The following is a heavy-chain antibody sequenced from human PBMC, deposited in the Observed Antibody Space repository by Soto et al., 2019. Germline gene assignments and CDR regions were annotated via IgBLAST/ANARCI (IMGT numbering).Heavy chain of an antibody. V-gene: IGHV3-49*04. CDR2: IRSKAYGGTT. Sequence: GGSLRLSCTASGFTFGDYAMSWVRQAPGKGLEWVGFIRSKAYGGTTEYAASVKGRFTISRDDSKSIAYLQMNSLKTEDTAVYYCTRVRANLDAFDIWGQGTMVTVSS. CDR3: TRVRANLDAFDI. D-gene: IGHD5-12*01. CDR1: GFTFGDYA. J-gene: IGHJ3*02.